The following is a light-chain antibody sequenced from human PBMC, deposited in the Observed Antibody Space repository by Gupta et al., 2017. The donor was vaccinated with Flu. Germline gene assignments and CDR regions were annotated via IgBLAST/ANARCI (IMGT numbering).Light chain of an antibody. V-gene: IGKV3-20*01. J-gene: IGKJ5*01. CDR3: QQYGSSPLVT. CDR2: DAS. Sequence: EIVLTQSPGTLSLSPGERATLSCWASQFVSGTYLAWYQQKPGQAPRLLIYDASSRATGIPDRFSGSGYGTDFTLTISRLEPEDFAVYYCQQYGSSPLVTFGQGTRVEIK. CDR1: QFVSGTY.